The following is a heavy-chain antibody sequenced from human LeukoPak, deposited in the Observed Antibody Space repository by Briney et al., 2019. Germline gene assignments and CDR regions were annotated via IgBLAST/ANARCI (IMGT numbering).Heavy chain of an antibody. CDR1: GYTFTSYG. J-gene: IGHJ6*02. V-gene: IGHV1-18*01. CDR2: ISAYNGNT. D-gene: IGHD6-19*01. CDR3: ARDYGIAVAGFFSVGGFRMDV. Sequence: SVKVSCKASGYTFTSYGISWVRQAPGQGLEWMGWISAYNGNTNYAQKLQGRVTMTTDTSTSTAYMELRSLRSNDTAVYYCARDYGIAVAGFFSVGGFRMDVWGQGTTVTVSS.